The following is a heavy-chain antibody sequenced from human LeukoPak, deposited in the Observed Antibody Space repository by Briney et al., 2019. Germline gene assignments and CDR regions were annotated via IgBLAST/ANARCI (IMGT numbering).Heavy chain of an antibody. Sequence: GGSLRLSCVASGFTVSNNYMHWVRQAPGKGLEWVSAISGSGGSTYYADSVKGQFTISRDNSKNTLYLQMNSLRTEDTAVYYCAKDRVSGGTIGYWGQGTLVTVSS. CDR1: GFTVSNNY. CDR2: ISGSGGST. D-gene: IGHD3-16*01. J-gene: IGHJ4*02. CDR3: AKDRVSGGTIGY. V-gene: IGHV3-23*01.